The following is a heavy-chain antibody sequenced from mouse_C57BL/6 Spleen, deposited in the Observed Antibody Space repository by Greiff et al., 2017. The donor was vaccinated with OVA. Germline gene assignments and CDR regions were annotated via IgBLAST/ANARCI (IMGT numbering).Heavy chain of an antibody. V-gene: IGHV1-53*01. CDR1: GYTFTSYW. CDR2: INPSNGGT. J-gene: IGHJ3*01. D-gene: IGHD2-3*01. Sequence: QVQLQQPGPELVKPGASVKLSCKASGYTFTSYWMTWVKQRPGQGLEWIGNINPSNGGTNYNEKFKSKATLTVDKSSSTAYMQLSSLTSEDSAVYNSARSEGGYYENWCAYWGQGTLVTVSA. CDR3: ARSEGGYYENWCAY.